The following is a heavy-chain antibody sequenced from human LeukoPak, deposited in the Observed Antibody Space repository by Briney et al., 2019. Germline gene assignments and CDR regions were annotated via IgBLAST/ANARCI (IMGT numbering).Heavy chain of an antibody. CDR3: ARVVSYYYDGSGYYLPNWFDP. CDR2: IKHDGSEK. V-gene: IGHV3-7*01. CDR1: GFTFSFFC. D-gene: IGHD3-22*01. J-gene: IGHJ5*02. Sequence: PGGSLRLSCAASGFTFSFFCMSWVRQAPGKGLELVANIKHDGSEKYYVDSVKGRFTISRDNAKNSLYLQMNSLRAEDTAVYYCARVVSYYYDGSGYYLPNWFDPWGQGTLVTVSS.